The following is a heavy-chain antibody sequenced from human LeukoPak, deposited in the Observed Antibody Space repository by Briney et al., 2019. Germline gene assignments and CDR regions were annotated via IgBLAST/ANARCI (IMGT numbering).Heavy chain of an antibody. J-gene: IGHJ5*02. D-gene: IGHD4-11*01. CDR3: AKSNAWDWFDP. Sequence: PSGTLSLTCSVSGTSINRGTHYWSWVRQAAGKGLEWIGRVYATGNTNYNPSLWSRLSISIDTSRNQFSLRLGSVTAADTAVYYCAKSNAWDWFDPWGQGTLVTVSS. CDR2: VYATGNT. CDR1: GTSINRGTHY. V-gene: IGHV4-61*02.